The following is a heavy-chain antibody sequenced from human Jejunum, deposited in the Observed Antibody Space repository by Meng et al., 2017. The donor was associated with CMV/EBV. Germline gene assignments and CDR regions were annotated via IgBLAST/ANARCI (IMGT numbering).Heavy chain of an antibody. D-gene: IGHD5-12*01. CDR1: GVYIQNYY. J-gene: IGHJ4*02. CDR2: VFYSGGA. Sequence: CTVSGVYIQNYYWAWIRQSPGKGLEWLGYVFYSGGAIYNPSLESRVTISVDTSNSQFSLRLKSVTAADTALYYCARNPWQNYFDYWGQGLAVTVSS. CDR3: ARNPWQNYFDY. V-gene: IGHV4-59*12.